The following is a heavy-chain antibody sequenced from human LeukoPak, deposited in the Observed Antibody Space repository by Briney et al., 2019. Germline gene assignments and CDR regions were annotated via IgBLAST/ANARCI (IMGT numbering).Heavy chain of an antibody. CDR1: GFTFSSYS. V-gene: IGHV3-21*01. Sequence: GGSLRLSCAASGFTFSSYSMNWVRQAPGKGLEWVSSISSSSSYIYYADSVKGRFTISRDNAKNSLYLQMNSLRAEDTAVYYCAKEGAWGNWYFDLWGRGTLVTVSS. D-gene: IGHD3-16*01. CDR3: AKEGAWGNWYFDL. J-gene: IGHJ2*01. CDR2: ISSSSSYI.